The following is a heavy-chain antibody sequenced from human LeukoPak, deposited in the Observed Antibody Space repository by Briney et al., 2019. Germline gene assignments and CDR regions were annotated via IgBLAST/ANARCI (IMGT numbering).Heavy chain of an antibody. V-gene: IGHV3-23*01. CDR1: GFTFSSYA. D-gene: IGHD3-22*01. Sequence: GGSLRLSCAASGFTFSSYAMSWVRQAPGKGLEWVSAISASGTTTYYADSVQGRFTISRDNSKNTLYLQINSLRAEDTAVYYCAKSSIFYDSSGYYVGEKYYFDYWGQGTLVTVSS. CDR2: ISASGTTT. J-gene: IGHJ4*02. CDR3: AKSSIFYDSSGYYVGEKYYFDY.